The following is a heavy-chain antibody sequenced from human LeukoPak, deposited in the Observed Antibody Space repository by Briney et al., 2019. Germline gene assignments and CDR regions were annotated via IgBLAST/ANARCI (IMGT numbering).Heavy chain of an antibody. CDR3: ARGPGKLAH. CDR2: ISNNGGYT. CDR1: GFTFSSSA. Sequence: PGGSLRLSCAASGFTFSSSAMSWVRQAPGKGLEWVSAISNNGGYTYYADSVQGRFTISRDNSKSTLCLQMNSLGAEDTAVYSCARGPGKLAHWGWGTLVTVSS. V-gene: IGHV3-23*01. J-gene: IGHJ4*02. D-gene: IGHD1-1*01.